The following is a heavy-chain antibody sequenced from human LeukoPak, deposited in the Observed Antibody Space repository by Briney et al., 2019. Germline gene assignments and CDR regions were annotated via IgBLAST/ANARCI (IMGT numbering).Heavy chain of an antibody. J-gene: IGHJ4*02. V-gene: IGHV1-18*01. Sequence: ASVKVSCKASGYTFTRYGISWVPHALGQGLEWMGWISAYNGNTNYAQKLQGRVTMTTDTSTSTAYMELRSLRSDDTAVYYCARDVPNYYDSSGYYGYWGQGTLVTVSS. CDR2: ISAYNGNT. CDR1: GYTFTRYG. D-gene: IGHD3-22*01. CDR3: ARDVPNYYDSSGYYGY.